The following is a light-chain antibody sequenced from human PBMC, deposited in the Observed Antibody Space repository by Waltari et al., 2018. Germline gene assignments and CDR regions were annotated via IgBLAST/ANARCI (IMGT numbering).Light chain of an antibody. CDR3: SSYTSSSSYV. CDR1: SSDVGGYNY. CDR2: DVW. Sequence: QSALTQPASVSGSPGQSITISCTGSSSDVGGYNYVSWYQQYPGKAPTLMIYDVWDRPSGVSNRFSGSKSGNTASLTISGLLADDEADYYCSSYTSSSSYVFGTGTKVTVL. V-gene: IGLV2-14*01. J-gene: IGLJ1*01.